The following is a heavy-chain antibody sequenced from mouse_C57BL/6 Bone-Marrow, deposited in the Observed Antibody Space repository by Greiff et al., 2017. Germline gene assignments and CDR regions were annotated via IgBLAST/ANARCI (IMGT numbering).Heavy chain of an antibody. Sequence: QVQLQQPGAELVMPGASVKLSCKASGYTFTSYWMHWVKQRPGQGLEWIGEIDPSDSYTNYNQQFKGKSTLTVDKSSSTAYMQLSSLTSEDSAVXYCARGDYDPSPTYYFDYWGQGTTLTVSS. V-gene: IGHV1-69*01. CDR3: ARGDYDPSPTYYFDY. D-gene: IGHD2-4*01. CDR1: GYTFTSYW. CDR2: IDPSDSYT. J-gene: IGHJ2*01.